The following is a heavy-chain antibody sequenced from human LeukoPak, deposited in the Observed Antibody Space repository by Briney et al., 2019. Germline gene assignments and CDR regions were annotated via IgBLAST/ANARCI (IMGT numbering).Heavy chain of an antibody. Sequence: SETLSLTCTVSGGSISSYYWSWIRQPPGKGLEWIGYIYYSGSTNYNPSLKSRVTISVDTSKNQFSLKLSSVTAADTAVYYCARSSDYSVVLDYWGQGTLVTVSS. V-gene: IGHV4-59*01. D-gene: IGHD4-17*01. CDR2: IYYSGST. CDR3: ARSSDYSVVLDY. CDR1: GGSISSYY. J-gene: IGHJ4*02.